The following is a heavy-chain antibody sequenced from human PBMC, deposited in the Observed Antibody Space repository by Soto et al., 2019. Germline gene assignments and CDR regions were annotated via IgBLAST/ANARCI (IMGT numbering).Heavy chain of an antibody. CDR2: IIPIFGTA. CDR3: ARGYYDSSGYYYIDY. CDR1: GGTFSSYA. J-gene: IGHJ4*02. D-gene: IGHD3-22*01. Sequence: ASVKVSCKASGGTFSSYAISWVRQAPGQGLEWMGGIIPIFGTANYAQKFQGRVTITADESTSTAYMELSSLRSEDTAVYYCARGYYDSSGYYYIDYWGQGTLVTVSS. V-gene: IGHV1-69*13.